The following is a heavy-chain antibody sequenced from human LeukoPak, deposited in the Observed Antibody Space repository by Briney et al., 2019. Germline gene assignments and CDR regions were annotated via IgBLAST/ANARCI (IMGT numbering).Heavy chain of an antibody. D-gene: IGHD6-13*01. J-gene: IGHJ4*02. CDR1: GFTFSSCS. CDR2: IKGDGSSI. CDR3: VRGTIAAAGIDY. V-gene: IGHV3-74*01. Sequence: GGSLRCSCAATGFTFSSCSMHWVRQAPGKGLVWVSRIKGDGSSISYADSVKGRFTIFRDNAKNTLFLQMDSLRAEDTAVYYCVRGTIAAAGIDYWGQGTLVTVSS.